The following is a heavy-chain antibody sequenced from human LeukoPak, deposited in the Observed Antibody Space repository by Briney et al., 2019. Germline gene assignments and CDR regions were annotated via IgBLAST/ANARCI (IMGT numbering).Heavy chain of an antibody. CDR1: GFTFSSYA. J-gene: IGHJ4*02. V-gene: IGHV3-23*01. CDR2: ISGSGGST. D-gene: IGHD2-2*02. CDR3: AKARYCSSTNCYSSFDY. Sequence: PGGSLRLSCAASGFTFSSYAMSWVRQAPGKGLEWVSAISGSGGSTFYADCVKGRFTISRDNSKNTLHLQMNSLRAEDTAVYYCAKARYCSSTNCYSSFDYWGQGTPVTVSS.